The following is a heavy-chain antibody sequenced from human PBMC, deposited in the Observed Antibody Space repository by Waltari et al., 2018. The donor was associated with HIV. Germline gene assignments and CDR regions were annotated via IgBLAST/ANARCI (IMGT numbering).Heavy chain of an antibody. D-gene: IGHD3-10*01. J-gene: IGHJ4*02. CDR1: GGTFSSYA. CDR3: AIDPRLGSGVSDY. V-gene: IGHV1-69*01. CDR2: SIPIFGTA. Sequence: QVQLVQSGAEVKKPGSSVKVSCKASGGTFSSYAISWVRQSPGQGLEWMGGSIPIFGTANYAKKFQGRVTITADESTSTAYMELSSLRAEDTAVYYCAIDPRLGSGVSDYWGQGTLVTVSS.